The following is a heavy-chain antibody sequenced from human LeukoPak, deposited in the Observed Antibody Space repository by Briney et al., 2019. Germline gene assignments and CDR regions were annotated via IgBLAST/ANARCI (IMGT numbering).Heavy chain of an antibody. CDR1: GDSVSSNSVG. V-gene: IGHV6-1*01. J-gene: IGHJ5*01. CDR3: ARSKDNCFYS. CDR2: TYYRSKWYN. Sequence: SQTLSLTCAISGDSVSSNSVGWNWIRQSPSRGLEWLGKTYYRSKWYNDYAVSVKSRITINPDTSKNHFSLQLNSVTPEDTALYYCARSKDNCFYSWGQGTLVTVSS.